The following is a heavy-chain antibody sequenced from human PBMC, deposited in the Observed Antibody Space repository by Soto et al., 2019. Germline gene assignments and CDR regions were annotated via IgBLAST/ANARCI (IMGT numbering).Heavy chain of an antibody. D-gene: IGHD6-25*01. CDR2: IYYSGST. Sequence: QVQLQESGPGLVKPSQTLSLTCTVSGGSISSGDYYWSWIRQPPGKGLEWIGYIYYSGSTYYNPSLKSRVTTSVDTSKNQFSLKLSSVTAADTAVYYCARDREAAGYYYYYGMDVWGQGTTVTVSS. J-gene: IGHJ6*02. V-gene: IGHV4-30-4*01. CDR3: ARDREAAGYYYYYGMDV. CDR1: GGSISSGDYY.